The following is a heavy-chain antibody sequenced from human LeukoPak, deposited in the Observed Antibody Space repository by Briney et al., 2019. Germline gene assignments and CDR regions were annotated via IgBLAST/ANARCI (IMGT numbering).Heavy chain of an antibody. CDR1: GGSFSGYY. V-gene: IGHV4-34*01. CDR2: INHSGGT. Sequence: SETLSLTCAVYGGSFSGYYWSWIRQPPGKGLEWIGEINHSGGTNYNPSLKSRVTISVDTSKNQFSLKLSSVTAADTAVYYCARPNQSPYYYGMDVWGQGTTVTVSS. CDR3: ARPNQSPYYYGMDV. J-gene: IGHJ6*02.